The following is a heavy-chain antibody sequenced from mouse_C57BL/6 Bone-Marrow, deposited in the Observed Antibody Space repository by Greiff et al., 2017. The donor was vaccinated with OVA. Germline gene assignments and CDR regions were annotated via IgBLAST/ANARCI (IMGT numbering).Heavy chain of an antibody. D-gene: IGHD1-1*01. CDR3: TSYGRSYG. Sequence: VQLQQSGAELVRPGASVTLSCKASGYTFTDYEMHWVKQTPVHGLEWIGAIDPETGGTAYNQKFKGKAILTADKSSSTAYMELRSLTSEDSAVYYCTSYGRSYGWGQGTLVTVSA. CDR2: IDPETGGT. V-gene: IGHV1-15*01. CDR1: GYTFTDYE. J-gene: IGHJ3*02.